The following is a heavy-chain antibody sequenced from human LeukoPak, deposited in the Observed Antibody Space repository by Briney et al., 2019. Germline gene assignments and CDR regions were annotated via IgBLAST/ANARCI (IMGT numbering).Heavy chain of an antibody. Sequence: GGSLRLSCAASGFTVSSNYMNWVRQAPGKGLEWVSVIYNSGSTYYADSVKGRFTISRDNSNNTLYLQMNSLRAEDTAVYYCARDRAAGYADAFDIWGQGTMVTVS. J-gene: IGHJ3*02. CDR2: IYNSGST. D-gene: IGHD6-25*01. CDR3: ARDRAAGYADAFDI. CDR1: GFTVSSNY. V-gene: IGHV3-66*01.